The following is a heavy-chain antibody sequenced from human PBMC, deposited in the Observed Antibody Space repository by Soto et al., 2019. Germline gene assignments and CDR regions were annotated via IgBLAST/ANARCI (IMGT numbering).Heavy chain of an antibody. Sequence: GGSLRLSCAASGFTFSTYAMSWVRQAPGKGLEWVSALSGSGDNTYYADSVEGRFSISRDNSRNTLNLQMNSLRAEDTAVYYCAKERYSYGYRGFDYWGQGTLVTVSS. CDR3: AKERYSYGYRGFDY. CDR2: LSGSGDNT. V-gene: IGHV3-23*01. J-gene: IGHJ4*02. CDR1: GFTFSTYA. D-gene: IGHD5-18*01.